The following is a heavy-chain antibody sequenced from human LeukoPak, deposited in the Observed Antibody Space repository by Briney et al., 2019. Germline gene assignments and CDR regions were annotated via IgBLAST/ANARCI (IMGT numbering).Heavy chain of an antibody. J-gene: IGHJ4*02. Sequence: SETLSLTCTVSGDSIRNYYWSWIRQPPGKGLEWIGYIYYRGNTNYNPSLKSRDIISIDTSRNQFSLKMSSVTAADTAVYFCARDSPPQYASSSPGFDYWGQGGLVTVSS. V-gene: IGHV4-59*01. CDR2: IYYRGNT. D-gene: IGHD6-6*01. CDR3: ARDSPPQYASSSPGFDY. CDR1: GDSIRNYY.